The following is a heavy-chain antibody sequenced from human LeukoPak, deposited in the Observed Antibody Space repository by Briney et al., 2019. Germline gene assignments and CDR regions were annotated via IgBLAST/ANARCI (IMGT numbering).Heavy chain of an antibody. V-gene: IGHV3-53*01. J-gene: IGHJ6*03. Sequence: GGSLRLSCAASGFTVGSNYMSWVRQAPGKGLEWVSVIYSGGSTYYADSVKGRFTISRDNSKNTLYLQMNSLRAEDTAVYYCAKAGSGDYGPVHYYYMDVWGKGTTVTISS. CDR3: AKAGSGDYGPVHYYYMDV. D-gene: IGHD4-17*01. CDR2: IYSGGST. CDR1: GFTVGSNY.